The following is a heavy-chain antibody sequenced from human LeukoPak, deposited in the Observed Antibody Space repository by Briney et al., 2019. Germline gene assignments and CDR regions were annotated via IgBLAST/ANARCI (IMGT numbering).Heavy chain of an antibody. CDR3: AKDDAWGRYKD. CDR2: ISPSGGIT. J-gene: IGHJ1*01. D-gene: IGHD3-16*01. CDR1: GLNFNNYA. Sequence: SGGTLRLSCAASGLNFNNYAMSWVRQAPGKGLEWVSGISPSGGITYYTDSGRGRFTISRDNSKNTVSLQKNSLRGEDTAVYYCAKDDAWGRYKDWGQGTLVTVSS. V-gene: IGHV3-23*01.